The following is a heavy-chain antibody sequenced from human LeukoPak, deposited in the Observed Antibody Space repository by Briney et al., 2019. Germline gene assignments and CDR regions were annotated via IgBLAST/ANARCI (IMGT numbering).Heavy chain of an antibody. CDR3: AKDAHGYSSSWNDY. CDR1: GFTFSSYG. D-gene: IGHD6-13*01. J-gene: IGHJ4*02. Sequence: PGGSLRLSCAASGFTFSSYGMHWVRQAPGKGLEWVAVISYDGSNKYYADSVKGRFTISRDNSKNTLYLQMNSLRAEDTAVYYCAKDAHGYSSSWNDYWGQGTLVTVSS. V-gene: IGHV3-30*18. CDR2: ISYDGSNK.